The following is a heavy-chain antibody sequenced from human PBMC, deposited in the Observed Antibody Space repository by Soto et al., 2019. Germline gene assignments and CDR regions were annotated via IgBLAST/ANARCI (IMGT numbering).Heavy chain of an antibody. CDR1: GFHFRRYA. CDR2: ISGSGGST. Sequence: PGGSLRLSCTASGFHFRRYAMSWVRQAPGKGLEWVSAISGSGGSTYYADSVKGRFTISRDNSKNTLYLQMNSLRAEDTAVYFCAKERGPFDYWGQGTLVTVSS. J-gene: IGHJ4*02. V-gene: IGHV3-23*01. CDR3: AKERGPFDY.